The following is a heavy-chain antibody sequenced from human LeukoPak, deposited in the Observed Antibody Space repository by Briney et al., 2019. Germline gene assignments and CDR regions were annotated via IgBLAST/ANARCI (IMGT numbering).Heavy chain of an antibody. D-gene: IGHD4-17*01. CDR1: GFTFDDYI. CDR2: IAGDSGSS. V-gene: IGHV3-9*01. CDR3: AKGIRSKSYGLDY. Sequence: GWFLRLSCGAAGFTFDDYIVRLVREAGGKALGLGSVIAGDSGSSAYAYSLKDRFTISRDNTNNSLYLQMNSMRAEDTALYYCAKGIRSKSYGLDYWGQGTLVTVSS. J-gene: IGHJ4*02.